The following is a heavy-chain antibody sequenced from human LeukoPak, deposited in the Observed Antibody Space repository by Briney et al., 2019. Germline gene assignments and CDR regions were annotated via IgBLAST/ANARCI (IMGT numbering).Heavy chain of an antibody. V-gene: IGHV4-59*01. CDR3: ARGGRVGIWFGELLPPHFDY. Sequence: SETLSLTCTVSGGSISSYYWSWIRQPPGKGLEWIGYIYYSGSTNYNPSLKSRVTISVDTSKNQFSLKLSSVTAADTAVYYCARGGRVGIWFGELLPPHFDYWGQGTLVTVSS. D-gene: IGHD3-10*01. CDR1: GGSISSYY. J-gene: IGHJ4*02. CDR2: IYYSGST.